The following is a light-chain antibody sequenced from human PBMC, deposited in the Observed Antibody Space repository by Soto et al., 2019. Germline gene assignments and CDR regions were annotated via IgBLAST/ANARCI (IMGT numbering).Light chain of an antibody. CDR1: QSVSGSY. CDR3: QQYGGSPEVT. CDR2: GAT. Sequence: EIVLTQSPGTLSLSPGERATLSCRASQSVSGSYLAWYQQKPGQAPRLLIYGATSRTTGIPDRFSGSGSGTDFTHTISRLEAEDFAVYFCQQYGGSPEVTFGGGTKVEIK. V-gene: IGKV3-20*01. J-gene: IGKJ4*01.